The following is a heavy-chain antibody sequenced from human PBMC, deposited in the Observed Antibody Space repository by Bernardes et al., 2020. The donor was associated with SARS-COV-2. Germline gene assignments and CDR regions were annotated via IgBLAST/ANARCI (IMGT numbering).Heavy chain of an antibody. CDR1: GFSFSRYG. V-gene: IGHV3-30*03. CDR2: MSYDGSIK. Sequence: GGSLRLSCAASGFSFSRYGMHWVRQAPGRGLEWVTFMSYDGSIKYYADSVKGRFTISRDTSKNTLFLQMGGLRPEDTAVYYCARGAVAGDAAFDIWGQGTLVTVSS. J-gene: IGHJ3*02. D-gene: IGHD6-19*01. CDR3: ARGAVAGDAAFDI.